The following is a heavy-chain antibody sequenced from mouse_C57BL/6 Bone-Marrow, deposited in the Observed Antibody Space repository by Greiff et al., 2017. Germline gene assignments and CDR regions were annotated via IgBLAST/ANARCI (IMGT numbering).Heavy chain of an antibody. J-gene: IGHJ2*01. CDR2: ISSGGSYT. CDR3: ARHRYYCGSGYDY. D-gene: IGHD1-1*01. Sequence: EVQLVESGGDLVKPGGSLKLSCAASGFTFSSYGMSWVRQTPDKRLEWVATISSGGSYTYYPDSVKGRFIITRDNAKNTLYLQMSSLKSEDTAMYYCARHRYYCGSGYDYWGQGTTLTVSS. CDR1: GFTFSSYG. V-gene: IGHV5-6*01.